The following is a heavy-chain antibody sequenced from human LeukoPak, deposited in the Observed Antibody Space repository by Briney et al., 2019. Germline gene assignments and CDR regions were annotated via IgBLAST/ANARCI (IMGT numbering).Heavy chain of an antibody. D-gene: IGHD1-7*01. CDR2: IYHSGST. CDR3: ASLTGTTVGAFDI. V-gene: IGHV4-38-2*02. J-gene: IGHJ3*02. CDR1: GYSISSGYY. Sequence: SETLSLTCTVSGYSISSGYYWGWIRQPPGKGLEWIGSIYHSGSTYYNPSLKCRVTISVDTSKNQFSLKLSSVTAADTAVYYCASLTGTTVGAFDIWGQGTMVTVSS.